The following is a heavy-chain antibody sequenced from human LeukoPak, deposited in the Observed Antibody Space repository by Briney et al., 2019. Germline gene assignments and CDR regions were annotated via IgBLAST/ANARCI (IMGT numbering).Heavy chain of an antibody. V-gene: IGHV1-8*01. D-gene: IGHD6-19*01. J-gene: IGHJ4*02. CDR2: MTPNSEKR. Sequence: ASVKVSCKTSGYPFTSYDIHWVRQVAGHGLEWMSWMTPNSEKRAYAQKFQGRVTMTTNTSIDTAYMELSSLTFDDTAIYYCARGRGWGILDSWGQGHLVTVSS. CDR3: ARGRGWGILDS. CDR1: GYPFTSYD.